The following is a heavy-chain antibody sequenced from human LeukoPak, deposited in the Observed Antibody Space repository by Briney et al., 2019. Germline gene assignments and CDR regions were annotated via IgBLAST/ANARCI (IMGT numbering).Heavy chain of an antibody. CDR2: FDPEDGET. CDR3: ATGGSGSYHNWFDP. Sequence: GASVKVSCKVSGYTLTELSMHWVRQAPGKGLEWMGGFDPEDGETIYAQKFQGRVTMTEDTSTDTAYMELSSLRSEDTAVYYCATGGSGSYHNWFDPRGQGTRVTVSS. V-gene: IGHV1-24*01. J-gene: IGHJ5*02. D-gene: IGHD1-26*01. CDR1: GYTLTELS.